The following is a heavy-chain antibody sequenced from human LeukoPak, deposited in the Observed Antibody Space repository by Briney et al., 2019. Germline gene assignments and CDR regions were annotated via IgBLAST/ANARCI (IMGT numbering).Heavy chain of an antibody. D-gene: IGHD5-18*01. CDR2: IFITGST. V-gene: IGHV4-4*07. Sequence: SDTLSLTCAVSGDSISCCYWTWIRQSAGKGLEWIGRIFITGSTNYNPSLQGRVTMPVDRSKSQVSLRLSSVTAADTALYYCVRQGYNYGAFNAWGQGTLVTVSS. CDR3: VRQGYNYGAFNA. J-gene: IGHJ4*02. CDR1: GDSISCCY.